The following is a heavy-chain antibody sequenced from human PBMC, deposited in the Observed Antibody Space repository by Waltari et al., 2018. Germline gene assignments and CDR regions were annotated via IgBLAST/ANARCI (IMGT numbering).Heavy chain of an antibody. Sequence: QVQLQQWGAGLLKPSETLSLTCAVYGGSFSGYYWSWIRQPPGKGLEWIGEINHSGSTNSNPSLKSRVTISVDTSKNQFSLKLSSVTAADTAVYYCARGLGRDTAMVYYYYYGMDVWGQGTTVTVSS. V-gene: IGHV4-34*01. CDR1: GGSFSGYY. J-gene: IGHJ6*02. CDR3: ARGLGRDTAMVYYYYYGMDV. D-gene: IGHD5-18*01. CDR2: INHSGST.